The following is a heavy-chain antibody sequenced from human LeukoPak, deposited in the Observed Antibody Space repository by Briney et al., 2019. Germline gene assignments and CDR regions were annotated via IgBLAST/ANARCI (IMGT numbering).Heavy chain of an antibody. CDR3: AKANCSSTSCYRNWFDP. Sequence: PGKSLRLSCAASGFTFSSYGMHWVRQAPGKGLEWVAVIWYDGKNKYYAEAVKGRFTISRDNSKNTLYLQMNSLRAEDTAVYYCAKANCSSTSCYRNWFDPWGQGTLVTVSS. J-gene: IGHJ5*02. V-gene: IGHV3-33*06. D-gene: IGHD2-2*01. CDR1: GFTFSSYG. CDR2: IWYDGKNK.